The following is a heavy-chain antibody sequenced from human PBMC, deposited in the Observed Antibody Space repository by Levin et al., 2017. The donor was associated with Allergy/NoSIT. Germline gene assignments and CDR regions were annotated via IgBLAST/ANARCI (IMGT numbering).Heavy chain of an antibody. CDR3: ARDRGILGDTNYYYGMDV. Sequence: HSQTLSLTCTVSGGSITSHYWSWIRQPPGKGLEWIGCMYYSGNTKYNPSLKSRVTISLDTSKNQVSLKLSSVTAADTAVYYCARDRGILGDTNYYYGMDVWGQGTTVTVSS. J-gene: IGHJ6*02. D-gene: IGHD1-26*01. CDR1: GGSITSHY. CDR2: MYYSGNT. V-gene: IGHV4-59*11.